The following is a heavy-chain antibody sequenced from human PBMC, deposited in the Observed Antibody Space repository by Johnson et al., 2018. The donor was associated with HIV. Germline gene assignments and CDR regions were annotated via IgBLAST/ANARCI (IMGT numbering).Heavy chain of an antibody. CDR2: INWNGGST. Sequence: VQLVESEGGLVQPGGSLRLSCTASGFTVSDYWMSWVRQSPGKGLEWVSGINWNGGSTGYADSVKDRFTISRDNAKNSLYLQMNSLRAEDTALYYCVKDIWASYDAFDIWGQGTMVTVSS. J-gene: IGHJ3*02. D-gene: IGHD3-16*01. V-gene: IGHV3-20*04. CDR3: VKDIWASYDAFDI. CDR1: GFTVSDYW.